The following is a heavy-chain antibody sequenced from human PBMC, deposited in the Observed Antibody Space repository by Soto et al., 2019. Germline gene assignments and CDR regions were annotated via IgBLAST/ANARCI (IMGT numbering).Heavy chain of an antibody. CDR1: GFTFGRYG. J-gene: IGHJ4*02. Sequence: QVQLVESGGGVVQPGTSLRLSCAASGFTFGRYGMHWVRQTPSKGLEWVAVIWFDGSRKYYAESVNGRFTIPRDDSKSTLDLPRNSLRAEDTALYYCARDSGVVAVDLDCWGQGVLVTVSS. V-gene: IGHV3-33*01. CDR2: IWFDGSRK. D-gene: IGHD2-15*01. CDR3: ARDSGVVAVDLDC.